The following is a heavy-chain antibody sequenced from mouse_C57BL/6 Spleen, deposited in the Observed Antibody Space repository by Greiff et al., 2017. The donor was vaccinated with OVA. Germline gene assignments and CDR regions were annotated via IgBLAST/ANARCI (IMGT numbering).Heavy chain of an antibody. CDR2: IYPGDGDT. J-gene: IGHJ2*01. CDR3: ARSWNPYFDY. Sequence: LVESGAELVKPGASVKISCKASGYAFSSYWMNWVKQRPGKGLEWIGQIYPGDGDTNYNGKFKGKATLTADKSSSTAYMQLSSLTSEDSAVYFCARSWNPYFDYWGQGTTLTVSS. V-gene: IGHV1-80*01. CDR1: GYAFSSYW.